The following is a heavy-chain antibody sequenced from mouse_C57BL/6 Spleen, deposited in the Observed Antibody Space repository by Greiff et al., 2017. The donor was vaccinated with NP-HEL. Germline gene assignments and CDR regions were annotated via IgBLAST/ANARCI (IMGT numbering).Heavy chain of an antibody. J-gene: IGHJ4*01. CDR1: GYTFTDYY. CDR3: ARSREYDYEENYAMDY. CDR2: IFPGSGST. V-gene: IGHV1-75*01. Sequence: QVQLQQSGPELVKPGASVKISCKASGYTFTDYYINWVKQRPGQGLEWIGWIFPGSGSTYYNEKFKGKATLTVDKSSSTAYMLLSSLTSEDSAVYFCARSREYDYEENYAMDYWGQGTSVTVSS. D-gene: IGHD2-4*01.